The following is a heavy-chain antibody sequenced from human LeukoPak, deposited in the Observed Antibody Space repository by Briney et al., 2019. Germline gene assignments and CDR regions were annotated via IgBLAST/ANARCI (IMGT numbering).Heavy chain of an antibody. Sequence: GGSLRLSCGASGFTFSGYAMSWVRQAPGKGLEWVSAIIGSGGSTYYADSVKGRFTLSRDNSKNTLHLQMNSLRAEDTAVYYCAKGGTGYCSRTSCLYYFDYWGQGTLVTVSS. V-gene: IGHV3-23*01. CDR3: AKGGTGYCSRTSCLYYFDY. J-gene: IGHJ4*02. CDR1: GFTFSGYA. CDR2: IIGSGGST. D-gene: IGHD2-2*01.